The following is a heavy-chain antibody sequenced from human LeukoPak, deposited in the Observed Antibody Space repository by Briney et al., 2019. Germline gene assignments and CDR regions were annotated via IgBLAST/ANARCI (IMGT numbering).Heavy chain of an antibody. J-gene: IGHJ6*02. CDR1: GYTFTSYG. CDR2: ISAYNGNT. CDR3: PGYCSSTSCSNYYYGMDV. Sequence: ASVKVSCKASGYTFTSYGISWARQAPGQGLEWMGWISAYNGNTNYAQKFQGRVTMTRNTSISTAYMELSSLRSEDTAVYYCPGYCSSTSCSNYYYGMDVWGQGTTVTVSS. V-gene: IGHV1-18*01. D-gene: IGHD2-2*01.